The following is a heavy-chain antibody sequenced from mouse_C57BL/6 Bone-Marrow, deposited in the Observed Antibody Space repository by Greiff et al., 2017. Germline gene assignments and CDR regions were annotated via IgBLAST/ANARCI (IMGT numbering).Heavy chain of an antibody. V-gene: IGHV1-82*01. J-gene: IGHJ3*01. D-gene: IGHD4-1*01. Sequence: VQLQQSGPELVKPGASVKISCKASGYAFSSSWMNWVKQRPGKGLEWIGRIYPGDGDTNYNGKFKGKATLTADKSSSTAYMQLSSLTSEDSAVYFCARSWDWFADWGQGTLVTGSA. CDR1: GYAFSSSW. CDR2: IYPGDGDT. CDR3: ARSWDWFAD.